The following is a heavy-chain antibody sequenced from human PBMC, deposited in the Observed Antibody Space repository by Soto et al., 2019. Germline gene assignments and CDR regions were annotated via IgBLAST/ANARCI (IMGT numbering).Heavy chain of an antibody. CDR1: GASISSNGYY. V-gene: IGHV4-39*02. D-gene: IGHD5-12*01. CDR3: ATGAGWLRLDSRV. Sequence: QLQLQESGPGLVKPSETLSLSCTVSGASISSNGYYWGWIRQPPGKGLEWIGSIFYSGTTHYNPSLRSRLSISVDTSKNVFSLKLSSPTAADTAIYYCATGAGWLRLDSRVWGQGTLVTVSS. CDR2: IFYSGTT. J-gene: IGHJ4*02.